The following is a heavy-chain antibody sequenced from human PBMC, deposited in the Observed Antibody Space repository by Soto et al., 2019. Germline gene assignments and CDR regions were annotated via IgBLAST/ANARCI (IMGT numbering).Heavy chain of an antibody. CDR2: ISYDGSNK. Sequence: PGGSLRLSCAASGFTFSSYGMHWVRQAPGKGLEWVAVISYDGSNKYYADSVKGRFTISRDNSKNTLYLQMNSLRAEDTAVYYCAKDPGYGYIFPSDYWGQGTLVTVSS. D-gene: IGHD3-9*01. V-gene: IGHV3-30*18. CDR3: AKDPGYGYIFPSDY. CDR1: GFTFSSYG. J-gene: IGHJ4*02.